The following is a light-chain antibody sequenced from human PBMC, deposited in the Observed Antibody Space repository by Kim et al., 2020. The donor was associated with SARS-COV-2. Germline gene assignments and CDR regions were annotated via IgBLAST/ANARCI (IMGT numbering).Light chain of an antibody. CDR1: RDISIF. Sequence: SASVRDRVPLSRRATRDISIFIAWSQQKRGKAPTPLICAAHSLKSGVTSSFSGSGSGTEYSLKISTLQPEYFAIYHCLQHKSYAYTLGQGTKL. CDR3: LQHKSYAYT. V-gene: IGKV1D-17*01. CDR2: AAH. J-gene: IGKJ2*01.